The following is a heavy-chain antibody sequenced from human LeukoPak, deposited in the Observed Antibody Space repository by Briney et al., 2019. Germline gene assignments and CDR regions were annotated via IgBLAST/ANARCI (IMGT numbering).Heavy chain of an antibody. D-gene: IGHD4-23*01. CDR3: ARGDYGGNSDYFDY. CDR2: INHSGST. V-gene: IGHV4-34*01. J-gene: IGHJ4*02. Sequence: SETLSLTCAVYGGSFSGYYWSWIRQPPGKGLEWIGEINHSGSTNYNPSLKSRVTISVDTSKNQFSLKLSSVTAADTAVYYCARGDYGGNSDYFDYWGQGTLATVSS. CDR1: GGSFSGYY.